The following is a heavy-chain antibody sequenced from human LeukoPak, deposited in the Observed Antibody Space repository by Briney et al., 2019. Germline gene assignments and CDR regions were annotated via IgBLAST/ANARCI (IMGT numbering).Heavy chain of an antibody. CDR3: ARSLSDYGAYCFDS. Sequence: GPCLTLACAASASTLSDYRTSSVSQPPGNWREWVLFISVVSTTTNYAASVKGPFTTSRDNTTSSLCLQMNSLTTKETAIYYCARSLSDYGAYCFDSWGQGTLVAVSS. J-gene: IGHJ4*02. CDR2: ISVVSTTT. D-gene: IGHD4-17*01. V-gene: IGHV3-48*01. CDR1: ASTLSDYR.